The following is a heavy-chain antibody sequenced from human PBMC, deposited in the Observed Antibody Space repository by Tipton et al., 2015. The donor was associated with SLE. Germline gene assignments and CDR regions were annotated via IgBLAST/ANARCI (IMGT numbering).Heavy chain of an antibody. CDR2: ISGSGGST. CDR1: GFTFSSYV. D-gene: IGHD3-22*01. J-gene: IGHJ4*02. V-gene: IGHV3-23*01. CDR3: AKAVDYYDSSGYLLFDY. Sequence: SLRLSCAASGFTFSSYVMSWVRQAPGKGLEWVSAISGSGGSTYYADSVKGRFTISRDNSKNTLYLQMNSLRAEDTAVYYCAKAVDYYDSSGYLLFDYWGQGTLVTVSS.